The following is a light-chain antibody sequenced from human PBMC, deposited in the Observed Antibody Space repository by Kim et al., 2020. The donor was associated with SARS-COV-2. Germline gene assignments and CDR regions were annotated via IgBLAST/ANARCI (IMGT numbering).Light chain of an antibody. Sequence: QSVLTQPPSVSAAPGQKVTISCTGSSSNIGGSYVSWYQHVPGTAPTNLIYDDKNRPSGIPDRFSGSKSGTSATLRITGLQTADEADDYCATWDSRLSTGVFGGGTQLTVL. J-gene: IGLJ3*02. CDR3: ATWDSRLSTGV. CDR1: SSNIGGSY. V-gene: IGLV1-51*01. CDR2: DDK.